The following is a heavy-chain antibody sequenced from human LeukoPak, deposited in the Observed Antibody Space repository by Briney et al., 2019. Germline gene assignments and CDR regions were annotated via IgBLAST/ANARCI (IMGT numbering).Heavy chain of an antibody. D-gene: IGHD2-8*01. CDR3: ARKYCTHGVCYNRPFVY. Sequence: ASVKVSCKASGYTFTSYGISWVRQAPGQGLEWMGWISAYNGNTNYAQKLQGRVTMTTDTSTSTAYMELRSLRSDDTAVYYCARKYCTHGVCYNRPFVYWGQGTLVTVSS. J-gene: IGHJ4*02. V-gene: IGHV1-18*01. CDR1: GYTFTSYG. CDR2: ISAYNGNT.